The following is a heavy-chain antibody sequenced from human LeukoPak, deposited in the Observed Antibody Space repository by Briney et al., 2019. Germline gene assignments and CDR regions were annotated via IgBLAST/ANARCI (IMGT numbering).Heavy chain of an antibody. V-gene: IGHV3-21*01. Sequence: GGSLRLSCAASVFTFSSYSMNWVRQAPGKGLEWVSSISSSSSYIYYADSVKGRFTISRDNAKNSLYLQMNSLRAEDTAVYYCARRIAARHPLDVWGQGTTVTVSS. D-gene: IGHD6-6*01. CDR1: VFTFSSYS. CDR3: ARRIAARHPLDV. J-gene: IGHJ6*02. CDR2: ISSSSSYI.